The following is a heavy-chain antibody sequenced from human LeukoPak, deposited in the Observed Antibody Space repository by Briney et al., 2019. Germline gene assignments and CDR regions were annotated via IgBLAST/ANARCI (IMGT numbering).Heavy chain of an antibody. D-gene: IGHD1-14*01. CDR3: TTDLSLYRDAFDS. V-gene: IGHV3-15*01. CDR1: GFTFINAW. J-gene: IGHJ3*02. CDR2: IKSKTDGGTT. Sequence: GGSLRLSCAASGFTFINAWMSSVRQAPGKGLEWVCRIKSKTDGGTTDYAAPVKGRFAISRDDSKNTLYLQMNSLKTEDTAVYNVTTDLSLYRDAFDSSGHGTIVTASS.